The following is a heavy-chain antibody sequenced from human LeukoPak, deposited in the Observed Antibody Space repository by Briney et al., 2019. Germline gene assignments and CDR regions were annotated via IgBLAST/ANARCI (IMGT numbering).Heavy chain of an antibody. Sequence: ASVKVSRKASGYTFTGYYIHWVRQAPGQGLEWMGWINPNSGGTNYAQKFQGRVTMTRDTSISTVYMELSRLRSDDTAVYYCARFGSKIQIRFLEWSLSLDIWGQGTMVTVSS. CDR2: INPNSGGT. CDR3: ARFGSKIQIRFLEWSLSLDI. CDR1: GYTFTGYY. V-gene: IGHV1-2*02. J-gene: IGHJ3*02. D-gene: IGHD3-3*01.